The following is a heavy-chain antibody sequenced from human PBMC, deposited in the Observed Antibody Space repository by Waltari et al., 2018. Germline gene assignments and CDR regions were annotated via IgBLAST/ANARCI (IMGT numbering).Heavy chain of an antibody. CDR3: ASNRGNCSGGSCYHNWFDP. CDR2: IYYSGST. D-gene: IGHD2-15*01. V-gene: IGHV4-39*01. Sequence: QLQLQESGPGLVKPSETLSLTCTVSGGPISSSSHYWGWIRPPPGTGLEWIGSIYYSGSTYYNPSLKSRVTISVDTSKNQFSLKLSSVTAADTAVYYCASNRGNCSGGSCYHNWFDPWGQGTLVTVSS. CDR1: GGPISSSSHY. J-gene: IGHJ5*02.